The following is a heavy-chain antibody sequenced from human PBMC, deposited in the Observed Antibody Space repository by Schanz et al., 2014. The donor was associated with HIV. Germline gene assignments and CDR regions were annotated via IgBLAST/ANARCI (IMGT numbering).Heavy chain of an antibody. CDR3: ARASYSGTYSTCFDP. CDR2: LISILGTA. J-gene: IGHJ5*02. Sequence: QVHLVQSGAEVKKPGSSVNVSCKASGGTFSSYAISWVRQAPGQGLEWMGGLISILGTANYAQKFQGRLTIPADDSTSTAYMELSSLRSEDSATYDCARASYSGTYSTCFDPWGQGTLVTVSS. D-gene: IGHD1-26*01. V-gene: IGHV1-69*01. CDR1: GGTFSSYA.